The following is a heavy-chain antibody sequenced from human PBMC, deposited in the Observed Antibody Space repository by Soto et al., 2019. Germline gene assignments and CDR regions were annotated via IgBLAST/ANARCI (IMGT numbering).Heavy chain of an antibody. D-gene: IGHD3-16*01. CDR1: GDSISSGNKY. V-gene: IGHV4-30-4*01. CDR2: IFSSGTT. Sequence: QVQLRESGPGLVMPSQTLSLTCTVSGDSISSGNKYWSWIRQPPGKGLGGIGYIFSSGTTYYNPSLKSRLTMSLDASPNQFSLKLNSLTDADTAVYFCARVPSPFDYYYAMDVWGQGTTVTVSS. J-gene: IGHJ6*02. CDR3: ARVPSPFDYYYAMDV.